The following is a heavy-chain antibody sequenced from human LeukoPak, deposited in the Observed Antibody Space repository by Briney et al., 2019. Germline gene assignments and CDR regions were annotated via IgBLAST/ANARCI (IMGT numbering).Heavy chain of an antibody. V-gene: IGHV4-59*01. CDR3: ARGIGLRFYYESGGYPYYFDY. J-gene: IGHJ4*02. CDR2: IYYSGST. CDR1: GGSISRYY. D-gene: IGHD3-22*01. Sequence: SETLSLTCTVSGGSISRYYWSWIRQPPRKGLGWIGYIYYSGSTPTNTPLKRRVTISVDTSKTQFSLKLSSVTAADTAVYYCARGIGLRFYYESGGYPYYFDYWGQGTLVTVSS.